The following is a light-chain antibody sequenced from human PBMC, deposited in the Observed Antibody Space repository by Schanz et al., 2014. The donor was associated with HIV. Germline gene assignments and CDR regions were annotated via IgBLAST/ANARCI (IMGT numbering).Light chain of an antibody. V-gene: IGKV1-5*03. CDR2: QAS. CDR1: QTIGRL. J-gene: IGKJ2*01. CDR3: QQYNSFSST. Sequence: TQMTQSPSTVSTSVGDRVTITCRASQTIGRLLAWYQQKPGRAPKLLIYQASILETGVPSRFSGSGSGTSFTLTITSLQPDDFATYYCQQYNSFSSTFGQGTKLEIK.